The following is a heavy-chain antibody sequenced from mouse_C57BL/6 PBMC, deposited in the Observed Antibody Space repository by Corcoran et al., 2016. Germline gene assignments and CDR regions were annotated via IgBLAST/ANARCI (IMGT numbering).Heavy chain of an antibody. CDR3: ASRGSSGWVAY. Sequence: QVQLQQSGAELARPGASVKLSCKASGYTFTSYGISWVKQRTGQGLEWIGEIYPRRGNTYYNEKFKGKATLTADKSSSTAYMELRSLSAEDSAVYFCASRGSSGWVAYGGQGTLVTVSA. J-gene: IGHJ3*01. CDR2: IYPRRGNT. V-gene: IGHV1-81*01. CDR1: GYTFTSYG.